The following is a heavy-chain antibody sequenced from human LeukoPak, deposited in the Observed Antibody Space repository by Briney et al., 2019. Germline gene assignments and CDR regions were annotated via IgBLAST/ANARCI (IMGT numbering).Heavy chain of an antibody. CDR2: IYYTGST. CDR1: GGSVSSDSYY. CDR3: ATKGPRRGYFDY. J-gene: IGHJ4*02. Sequence: SETLSLTCTVSGGSVSSDSYYWSWIRQPPGKGLDWIGYIYYTGSTNYNPSLKSRVTISVDMSKNQFSLKLTSVTAADTAVYYCATKGPRRGYFDYWGQGTLVAVSS. V-gene: IGHV4-61*01.